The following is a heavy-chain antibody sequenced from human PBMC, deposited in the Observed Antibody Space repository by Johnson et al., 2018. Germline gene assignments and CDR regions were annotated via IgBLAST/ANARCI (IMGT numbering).Heavy chain of an antibody. CDR3: AISLDPTDIVVVVAATGDAFDI. Sequence: VQLLESGAEVKKPGSSVKVSCKASGGTFSSYAISWVRQAPGQGLEWMGGIIPIFGTAHYAQKFQGRVTITAADPTSTAYMELSSLRSEDTAVYYCAISLDPTDIVVVVAATGDAFDIWGQGTMVTVSS. J-gene: IGHJ3*02. CDR1: GGTFSSYA. V-gene: IGHV1-69*01. D-gene: IGHD2-15*01. CDR2: IIPIFGTA.